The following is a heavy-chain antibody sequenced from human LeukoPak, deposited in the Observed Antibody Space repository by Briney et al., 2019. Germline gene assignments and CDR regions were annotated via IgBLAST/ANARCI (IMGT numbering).Heavy chain of an antibody. CDR2: IYPGDSDT. CDR1: GYSFTSYW. CDR3: ARAYYYDSSGRKIDAFDI. V-gene: IGHV5-51*01. D-gene: IGHD3-22*01. Sequence: GESLQISCKGSGYSFTSYWIGWVRQMPGKGLEWMGIIYPGDSDTRYSPSFQGQVTISADKSISTAYLQWSSLKASDTAMYYCARAYYYDSSGRKIDAFDIWGQGTMVTVSS. J-gene: IGHJ3*02.